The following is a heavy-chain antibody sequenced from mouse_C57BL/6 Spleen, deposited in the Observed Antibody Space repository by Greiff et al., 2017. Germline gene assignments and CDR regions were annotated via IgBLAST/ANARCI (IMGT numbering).Heavy chain of an antibody. Sequence: EVKLVESGGGLVKPGGSLKLSCAASGFTFSDYGMHWVRQAPEKGLEWVAYISSGSSTIYYADTVKGRFTISRDNAKNTLFLQLTSLRCEDTAMYYCAKDYGSSPLDYWGQGTTLTVSS. J-gene: IGHJ2*01. V-gene: IGHV5-17*01. CDR1: GFTFSDYG. CDR3: AKDYGSSPLDY. D-gene: IGHD1-1*01. CDR2: ISSGSSTI.